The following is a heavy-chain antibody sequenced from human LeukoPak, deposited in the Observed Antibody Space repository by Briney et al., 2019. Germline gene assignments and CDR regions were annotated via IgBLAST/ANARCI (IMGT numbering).Heavy chain of an antibody. CDR2: INPSGGST. V-gene: IGHV1-46*01. CDR3: ARAPSEYGGLDY. CDR1: GYTFTSYY. J-gene: IGHJ4*02. D-gene: IGHD4-23*01. Sequence: ASVKVSCKASGYTFTSYYMHWVRQAPGQGLEWMGIINPSGGSTSYAQKFQGRVTMTRDTSTSKVYMELSSLRSEDTAVYYCARAPSEYGGLDYWGQGTLVTVSS.